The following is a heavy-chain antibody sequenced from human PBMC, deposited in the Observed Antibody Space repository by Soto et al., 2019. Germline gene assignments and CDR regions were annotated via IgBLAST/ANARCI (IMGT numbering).Heavy chain of an antibody. D-gene: IGHD6-19*01. CDR2: IDHSGST. CDR3: ASYNGWFYRTYFDY. CDR1: GGSFSGYY. V-gene: IGHV4-34*01. Sequence: VQLQQWGAGLLKPSETLSLTCAVYGGSFSGYYWSWIRQPPGKGLEWIGEIDHSGSTNYNPSLKSRVTISLDTSKIQFSLKLTSVTAADTAVYYCASYNGWFYRTYFDYWGQGTLVTVSS. J-gene: IGHJ4*02.